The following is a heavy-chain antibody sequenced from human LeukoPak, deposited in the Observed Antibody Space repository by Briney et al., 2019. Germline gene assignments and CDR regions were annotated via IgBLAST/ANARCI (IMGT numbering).Heavy chain of an antibody. V-gene: IGHV3-23*01. D-gene: IGHD7-27*01. CDR3: AKDRPLNWGYHFDY. CDR2: ISGSGGST. Sequence: PGESLRLSCAASGFTFSNYAMSWVRQAPGKGLEWVSSISGSGGSTYYADSVKGRFTISRDNSKNTMSLQMNSLRAEDTAVYYCAKDRPLNWGYHFDYWGQGTLVTVSS. J-gene: IGHJ4*02. CDR1: GFTFSNYA.